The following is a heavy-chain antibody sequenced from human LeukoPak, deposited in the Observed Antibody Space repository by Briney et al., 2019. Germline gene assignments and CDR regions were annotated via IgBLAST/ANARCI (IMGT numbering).Heavy chain of an antibody. J-gene: IGHJ4*02. D-gene: IGHD6-19*01. V-gene: IGHV5-51*01. CDR2: INPGDSDT. Sequence: GESLKISCKGSGYSFSNYWIGWVRQMPGKGLEWMGIINPGDSDTRYSPSFQGQVTISADKSINTAYLQWSSLKASDTAMYYCARQADSSAYDYWGQGTLVTVSS. CDR1: GYSFSNYW. CDR3: ARQADSSAYDY.